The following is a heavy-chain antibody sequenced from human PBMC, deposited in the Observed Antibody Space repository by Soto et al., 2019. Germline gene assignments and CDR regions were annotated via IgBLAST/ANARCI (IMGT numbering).Heavy chain of an antibody. D-gene: IGHD3-3*01. CDR1: QFTFDDCA. Sequence: EVQLVESGGGLVQPGRSLRLSCAACQFTFDDCAKHWVRQAPGKGLEWVSGISWNSGSIGYADSVKGRFTISRDNAKNSLYLQMNSLRAEDTTLYYCAKAGFWSGYYSLVDYWGQGTLVTVSS. CDR2: ISWNSGSI. J-gene: IGHJ4*02. CDR3: AKAGFWSGYYSLVDY. V-gene: IGHV3-9*01.